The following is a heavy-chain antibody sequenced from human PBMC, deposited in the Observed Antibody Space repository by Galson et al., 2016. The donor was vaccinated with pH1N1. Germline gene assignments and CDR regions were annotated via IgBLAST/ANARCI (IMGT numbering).Heavy chain of an antibody. CDR2: ISGSGEST. CDR1: GLTFSNFA. J-gene: IGHJ4*02. Sequence: SLRFSCAASGLTFSNFAMSWVRQAPGKGLEWVSAISGSGESTYYADSVKGRFTISRDNPKNTLYLQLNSLRAGDTAVYYCLKYDSSGFYYGRLIDWGQGTLVTVSS. D-gene: IGHD3-22*01. V-gene: IGHV3-23*01. CDR3: LKYDSSGFYYGRLID.